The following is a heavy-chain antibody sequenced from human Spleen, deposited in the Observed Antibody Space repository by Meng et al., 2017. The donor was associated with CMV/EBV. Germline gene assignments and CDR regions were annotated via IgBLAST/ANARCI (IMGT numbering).Heavy chain of an antibody. V-gene: IGHV3-20*04. J-gene: IGHJ6*02. CDR3: AKTTDCGGDCYPLSYYYGMDV. Sequence: GESLKISCAASGFTFDDYDMNRVRQAPGKGLKWVSGINWNGGNSGYADSVKGRFTISRDNAKNSLYLQMNSLRAEDTAVYYCAKTTDCGGDCYPLSYYYGMDVWGQGTTVTVSS. CDR1: GFTFDDYD. CDR2: INWNGGNS. D-gene: IGHD2-21*01.